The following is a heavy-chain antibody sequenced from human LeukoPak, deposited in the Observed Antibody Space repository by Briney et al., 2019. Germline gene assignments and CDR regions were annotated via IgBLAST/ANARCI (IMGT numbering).Heavy chain of an antibody. CDR2: ISAYNGNT. Sequence: ASVKVSCKASGYTFTSYGISWVRQAPGQGLEWMGWISAYNGNTYYTQKFQGRVTFTTDTSTSTAYMELRSLRSDDTAVYFCARVDILTGYYFFDYWGQGTLVTVSS. CDR1: GYTFTSYG. D-gene: IGHD3-9*01. CDR3: ARVDILTGYYFFDY. V-gene: IGHV1-18*01. J-gene: IGHJ4*02.